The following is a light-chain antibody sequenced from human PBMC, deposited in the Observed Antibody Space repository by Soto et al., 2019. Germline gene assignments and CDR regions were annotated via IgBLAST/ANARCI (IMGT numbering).Light chain of an antibody. CDR1: SSDVGGYNY. V-gene: IGLV2-14*01. J-gene: IGLJ2*01. Sequence: QSALTQPASVSGSPGQSITISCTGTSSDVGGYNYVSWYQQHPGKAPKLMIYEVSNRPSGVSTRFSGSTSCNTVSLSISGTPDEGRVDYFPMLYVSISMMLFGRGPKRT. CDR2: EVS. CDR3: MLYVSISMML.